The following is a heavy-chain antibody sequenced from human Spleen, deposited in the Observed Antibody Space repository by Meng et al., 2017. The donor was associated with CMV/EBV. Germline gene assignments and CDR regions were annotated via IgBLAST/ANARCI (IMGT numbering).Heavy chain of an antibody. CDR3: ARRARYYDALTGYSDPFANDV. D-gene: IGHD3-9*01. CDR2: IYPGDSDI. Sequence: TYWFAWVRQIPGKGLEWMGIIYPGDSDIRYSPSFQGQVTISADKSINTVYLQWSSLKASDSAMYFCARRARYYDALTGYSDPFANDVWGQGTLVTVSS. J-gene: IGHJ4*02. CDR1: TYW. V-gene: IGHV5-51*01.